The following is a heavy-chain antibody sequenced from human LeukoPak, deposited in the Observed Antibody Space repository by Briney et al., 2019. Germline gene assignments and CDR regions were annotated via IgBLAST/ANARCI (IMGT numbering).Heavy chain of an antibody. CDR1: GDSISSGGYY. CDR2: IYHSGST. V-gene: IGHV4-30-2*01. Sequence: SQTLSLTCTVSGDSISSGGYYWNWIRQPPGKGLEWIGYIYHSGSTYYNPSLKSRVTISVDRSKNQFSLKLSSVTAADTAVYYCARAPIPYSSGWYYFDYWGQGTLVTVSS. D-gene: IGHD6-19*01. J-gene: IGHJ4*02. CDR3: ARAPIPYSSGWYYFDY.